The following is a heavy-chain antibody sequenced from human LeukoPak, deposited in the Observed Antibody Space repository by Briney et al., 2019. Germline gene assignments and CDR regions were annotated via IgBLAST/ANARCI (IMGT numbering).Heavy chain of an antibody. Sequence: SETLSLTCTVSGGSISSSSYYWGWIRQPPGKGLEWIGSIYYSGSTYYNPSLKSRVTISVDTSKNQFSLKLSSVTAADTAVYYCASRTAARRSGSPFDPWGQGTLVTVS. CDR3: ASRTAARRSGSPFDP. J-gene: IGHJ5*02. V-gene: IGHV4-39*01. CDR1: GGSISSSSYY. D-gene: IGHD6-19*01. CDR2: IYYSGST.